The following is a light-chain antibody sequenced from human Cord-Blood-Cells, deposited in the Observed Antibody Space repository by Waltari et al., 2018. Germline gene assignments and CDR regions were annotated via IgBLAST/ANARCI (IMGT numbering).Light chain of an antibody. CDR1: QSVSSSH. J-gene: IGKJ2*01. CDR2: GAS. V-gene: IGKV3-20*01. CDR3: QQYGSSPPYT. Sequence: ELVLTQSPGPLSLSPGERATLSCRASQSVSSSHLPWYQQNPGQAPRLLIYGASSRATGIPDRFSGSGSGTDFTLTISRLEPEDFAVYYCQQYGSSPPYTFGQGTKLEIK.